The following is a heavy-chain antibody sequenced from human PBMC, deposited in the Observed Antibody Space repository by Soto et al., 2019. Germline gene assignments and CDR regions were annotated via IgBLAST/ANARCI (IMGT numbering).Heavy chain of an antibody. CDR2: INPNNTST. Sequence: ASVKVSCKPSGYIFINNGISWVRQAPGQGLEWMAWINPNNTSTNYAQKLQGWVTMTRDTSISTAYMELSSLRVDDTATYYCAMSYSPDVWGQGTTVTVSS. J-gene: IGHJ6*02. CDR1: GYIFINNG. V-gene: IGHV1-18*01. CDR3: AMSYSPDV. D-gene: IGHD4-4*01.